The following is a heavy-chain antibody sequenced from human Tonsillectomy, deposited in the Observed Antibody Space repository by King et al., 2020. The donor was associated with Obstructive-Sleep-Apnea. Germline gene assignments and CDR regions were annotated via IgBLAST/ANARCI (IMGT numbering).Heavy chain of an antibody. V-gene: IGHV3-23*04. CDR1: GFTFSNYA. J-gene: IGHJ4*02. CDR2: ISGGGTVT. Sequence: VQLVESGGGLVQPGGSLRLSCAASGFTFSNYAMNWVRQAPGKGLEWVSGISGGGTVTYYGDSVKGRFTITRDNSKNTLYLQMHSLRADDTAAYYCAKVRIFGVPIIPYYFDFWGQGTLVTVSS. CDR3: AKVRIFGVPIIPYYFDF. D-gene: IGHD3-3*01.